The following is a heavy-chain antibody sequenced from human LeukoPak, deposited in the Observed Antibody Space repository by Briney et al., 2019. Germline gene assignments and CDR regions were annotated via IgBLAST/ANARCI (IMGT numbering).Heavy chain of an antibody. CDR3: ARVLSSIPSRPFDY. CDR2: MNPNSGNT. D-gene: IGHD6-6*01. Sequence: GSVKVSCKASGYTFTSYDINGVRQATGQGGEWMGWMNPNSGNTGYAQKLQGRVTMTRNTTISTAYMELSSLRSEDTAVYYCARVLSSIPSRPFDYWGQGTLVTVSS. J-gene: IGHJ4*02. V-gene: IGHV1-8*01. CDR1: GYTFTSYD.